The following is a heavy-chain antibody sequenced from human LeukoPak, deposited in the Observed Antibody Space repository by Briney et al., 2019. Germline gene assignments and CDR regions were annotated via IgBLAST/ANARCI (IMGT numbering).Heavy chain of an antibody. CDR1: GFPFSSYA. CDR3: AKERDIVVVPAAIDY. Sequence: GSLRLSCAASGFPFSSYALSWVRQAPGKGLGWVSAISGSGGSTYYADSVKGRFTISRDNSKNTLYLQMNSLRAEDTAVYYCAKERDIVVVPAAIDYWGQGTLVTVSS. D-gene: IGHD2-2*01. J-gene: IGHJ4*02. V-gene: IGHV3-23*01. CDR2: ISGSGGST.